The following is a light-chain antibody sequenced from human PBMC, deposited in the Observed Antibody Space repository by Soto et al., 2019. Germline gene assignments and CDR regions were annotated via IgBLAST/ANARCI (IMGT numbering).Light chain of an antibody. Sequence: DIVLTQSPDSLAVSLGESATIRCRSSQTLLYPSSNKNFLAWYQQKPGQPPKLLIYWASTRESGVPVRCRGGVSGTDFTLTIDSLQAEDVAVYYCEPYYNTLWTFGQGTKVEIK. V-gene: IGKV4-1*01. CDR1: QTLLYPSSNKNF. CDR2: WAS. J-gene: IGKJ1*01. CDR3: EPYYNTLWT.